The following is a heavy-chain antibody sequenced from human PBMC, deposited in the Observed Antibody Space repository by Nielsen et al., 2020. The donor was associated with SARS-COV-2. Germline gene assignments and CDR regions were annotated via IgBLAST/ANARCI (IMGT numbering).Heavy chain of an antibody. CDR3: ARSSSFDGMDV. CDR1: YW. D-gene: IGHD6-13*01. V-gene: IGHV5-51*01. Sequence: YWSWIRQPPGKGLEWMGIIYPGDSDTRYSPSFQGQVTISADKSISTAYLQWSSLKASDTAMYYCARSSSFDGMDVWGQGTTVTVSS. J-gene: IGHJ6*02. CDR2: IYPGDSDT.